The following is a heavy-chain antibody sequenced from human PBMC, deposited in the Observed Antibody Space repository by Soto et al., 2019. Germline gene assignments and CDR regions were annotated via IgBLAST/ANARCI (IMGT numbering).Heavy chain of an antibody. CDR2: ISSSGGDT. V-gene: IGHV3-23*01. Sequence: GGSLRLSCTGSGFTFSNYAVTWVRQAPGKGLEWVSAISSSGGDTYYADSVKGRFTISRDNPKNTMYLQMNSLRAEDTAVYYCARGLVAQYYFDSWGQGTLVTVSS. CDR3: ARGLVAQYYFDS. CDR1: GFTFSNYA. D-gene: IGHD2-15*01. J-gene: IGHJ4*02.